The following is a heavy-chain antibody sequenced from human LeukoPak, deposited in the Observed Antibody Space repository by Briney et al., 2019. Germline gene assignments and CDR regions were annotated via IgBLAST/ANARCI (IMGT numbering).Heavy chain of an antibody. CDR2: ISSSSSTI. CDR3: AREDEGWFDP. V-gene: IGHV3-48*01. CDR1: GFTFSSYS. Sequence: PGGSLRLSCAASGFTFSSYSMNWVRQAPGKGLEWVSYISSSSSTIYYADSVKGRFTISRDNAKNSLYLQMNSLRAEDTAVYYCAREDEGWFDPWGQGTLVTVSS. J-gene: IGHJ5*02.